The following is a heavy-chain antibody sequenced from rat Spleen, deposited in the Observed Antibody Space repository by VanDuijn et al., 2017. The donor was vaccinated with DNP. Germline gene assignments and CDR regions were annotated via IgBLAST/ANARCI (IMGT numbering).Heavy chain of an antibody. Sequence: EVQLVETGGGLVQPGRSLKLSCAASGFTFSNYDMAWVRQAPTKGLEWVASISTSGGSTYYRDSVKGRFTVSRDNAKSSLYLQMDSLRSEDTATYYCTTASTEGFAYWGQGTLVTVSS. V-gene: IGHV5-27*01. CDR2: ISTSGGST. J-gene: IGHJ3*01. D-gene: IGHD1-11*01. CDR1: GFTFSNYD. CDR3: TTASTEGFAY.